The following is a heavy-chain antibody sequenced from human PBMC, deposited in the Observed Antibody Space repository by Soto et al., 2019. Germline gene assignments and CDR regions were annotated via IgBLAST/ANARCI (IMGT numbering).Heavy chain of an antibody. J-gene: IGHJ4*02. CDR2: IYYSGST. Sequence: QVQLQESGPGLVKPSETLSLTCTVSGGSISSYYWSWIRQPPGKGLEWIGYIYYSGSTNYNPSLKRRVTISSDTSKNQFSLKLSSVTAADTAVYSGARRYGSCFDYWGQGTLVTVSS. V-gene: IGHV4-59*08. D-gene: IGHD3-10*01. CDR1: GGSISSYY. CDR3: ARRYGSCFDY.